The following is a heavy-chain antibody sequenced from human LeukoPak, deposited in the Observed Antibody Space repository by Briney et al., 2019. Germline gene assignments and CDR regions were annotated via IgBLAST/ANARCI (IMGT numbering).Heavy chain of an antibody. J-gene: IGHJ4*02. D-gene: IGHD6-13*01. V-gene: IGHV1-2*02. CDR3: ARDGYSSSWPYYFDY. Sequence: GASVKVSCKASGYTFTGYYMHWVRQAPGQGLVWMGWINPDNGGTAYAQKFQGRVTMTRDPSISTAYMELSRLRSDDTAVYYCARDGYSSSWPYYFDYWGQGTLVTVSS. CDR2: INPDNGGT. CDR1: GYTFTGYY.